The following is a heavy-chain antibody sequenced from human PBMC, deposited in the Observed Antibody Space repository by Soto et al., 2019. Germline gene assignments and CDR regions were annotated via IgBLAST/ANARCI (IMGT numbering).Heavy chain of an antibody. D-gene: IGHD3-10*01. Sequence: QVQLVQSGAEVKKPGSSVKVSCKASGDTFSFYTINWVRQASGLGLEWMGRVNPIVSMSNYAQKFQGRVTITADNSTNTAYMQLSSLRSEDTAIYYCAASYGSGYRAFDYWGQGALVTVSS. CDR2: VNPIVSMS. V-gene: IGHV1-69*02. CDR3: AASYGSGYRAFDY. CDR1: GDTFSFYT. J-gene: IGHJ4*02.